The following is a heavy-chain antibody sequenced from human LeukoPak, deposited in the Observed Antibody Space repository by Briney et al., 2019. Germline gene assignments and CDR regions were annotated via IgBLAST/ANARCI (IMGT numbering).Heavy chain of an antibody. J-gene: IGHJ6*03. CDR3: AREGSRRLYMDV. V-gene: IGHV4-4*02. CDR2: TFHNGTT. CDR1: GGSISSGNW. D-gene: IGHD1-26*01. Sequence: SGTLSLTCVVSGGSISSGNWWSWVRQPPGKGLEWLGETFHNGTTKYNPSLKSRVTISVDKSNNQFSLKLSSVTAADTAVYSCAREGSRRLYMDVWGKGTTVTVSS.